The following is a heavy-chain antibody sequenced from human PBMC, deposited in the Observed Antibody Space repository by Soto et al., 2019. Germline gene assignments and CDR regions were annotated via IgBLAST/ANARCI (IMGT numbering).Heavy chain of an antibody. CDR2: ISSSSSYI. D-gene: IGHD3-10*01. J-gene: IGHJ6*03. Sequence: GGSLRLSCAASGFTFSSYSMNWVRQAPGKGLEWVSSISSSSSYIYYADSVKGRFTISRDNAKNSLYLQMNSLRAEDTAVYYCARVLLIGLGELFLTGDYYYYMDVWGKGTTVTVSS. CDR1: GFTFSSYS. CDR3: ARVLLIGLGELFLTGDYYYYMDV. V-gene: IGHV3-21*01.